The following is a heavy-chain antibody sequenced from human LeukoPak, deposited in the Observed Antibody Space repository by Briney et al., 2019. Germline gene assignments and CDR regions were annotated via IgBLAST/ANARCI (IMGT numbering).Heavy chain of an antibody. V-gene: IGHV3-48*03. Sequence: GGSLRLSCAASGFTLSGYEMNWVRQAPGKGLEWVSYISTSGTIIYYADSVKGRFTISRDNAKNSLYLQMNSLRAEDTAVYYCAREGWNYYYYYYYYMDVWGKGTTVTVSS. CDR1: GFTLSGYE. J-gene: IGHJ6*03. CDR3: AREGWNYYYYYYYYMDV. CDR2: ISTSGTII. D-gene: IGHD1-7*01.